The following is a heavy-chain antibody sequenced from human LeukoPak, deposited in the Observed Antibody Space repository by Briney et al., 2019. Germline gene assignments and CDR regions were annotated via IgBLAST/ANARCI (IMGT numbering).Heavy chain of an antibody. J-gene: IGHJ4*02. Sequence: SETLSLTCAVYGGSFSGYYGSWIRQPTGKGLEWIGEINHSGNTKYNPSRKSRVTISVDTSKDQFSLKLSSVTAADTAVYYCASRPDSGSYKNFDYWGQGTLVTVSS. D-gene: IGHD1-26*01. CDR2: INHSGNT. CDR3: ASRPDSGSYKNFDY. CDR1: GGSFSGYY. V-gene: IGHV4-34*01.